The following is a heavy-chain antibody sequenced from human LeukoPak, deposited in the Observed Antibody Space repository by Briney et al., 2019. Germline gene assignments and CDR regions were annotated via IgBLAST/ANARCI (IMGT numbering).Heavy chain of an antibody. V-gene: IGHV3-53*01. D-gene: IGHD6-13*01. J-gene: IGHJ4*02. CDR2: IYSGGST. CDR3: ARVRIAAAGGYFDY. CDR1: GFTVSSNY. Sequence: GGSLRLSCAASGFTVSSNYMSWVRQAPGKGLEWVSVIYSGGSTYYADSVKGRFTISRDNSKNTLYLQMNGLRADDTAIYYCARVRIAAAGGYFDYWGQGTLVTVSS.